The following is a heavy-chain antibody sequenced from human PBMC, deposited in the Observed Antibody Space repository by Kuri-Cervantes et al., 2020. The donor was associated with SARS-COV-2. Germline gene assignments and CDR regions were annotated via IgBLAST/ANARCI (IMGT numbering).Heavy chain of an antibody. CDR3: VRDGDHWNFTH. J-gene: IGHJ4*02. V-gene: IGHV3-74*01. Sequence: GVLXISXAASGFTFSGQWIHWVRQAPGKGLVWFSLINPDGSYTNNADSVKGRFTLSSGNAKNMLFLRMNSLRAEDTAVYYCVRDGDHWNFTHWGQETLVTVSS. CDR2: INPDGSYT. CDR1: GFTFSGQW. D-gene: IGHD1-7*01.